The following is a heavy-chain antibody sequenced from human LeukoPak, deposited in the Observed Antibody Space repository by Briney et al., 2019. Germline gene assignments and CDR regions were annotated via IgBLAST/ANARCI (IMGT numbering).Heavy chain of an antibody. D-gene: IGHD4-17*01. CDR2: IRQDGSKI. Sequence: PGGSLRLSCAASGFTFSNYWMSWVRQAPGKGLEWVANIRQDGSKIYYVDSVKGRFTISRDNAKNSLYLQMNSLRAEDTAVYYCARTHDYGDYLDYWGQGTLVTVSS. CDR3: ARTHDYGDYLDY. CDR1: GFTFSNYW. J-gene: IGHJ4*02. V-gene: IGHV3-7*03.